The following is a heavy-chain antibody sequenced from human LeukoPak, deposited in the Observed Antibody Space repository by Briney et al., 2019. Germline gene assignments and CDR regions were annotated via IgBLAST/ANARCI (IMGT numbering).Heavy chain of an antibody. V-gene: IGHV3-23*01. J-gene: IGHJ4*02. Sequence: GGSLRLSCAASGFTFSSYTMSWVRQAPGKGLEWVSAISGNAGIIYNADSVKGRFTISRDNSKNTLYLQTNSLRAEDTAVYYCAKDYYVPNYWGQGTLVTVSS. CDR2: ISGNAGII. CDR3: AKDYYVPNY. D-gene: IGHD3-22*01. CDR1: GFTFSSYT.